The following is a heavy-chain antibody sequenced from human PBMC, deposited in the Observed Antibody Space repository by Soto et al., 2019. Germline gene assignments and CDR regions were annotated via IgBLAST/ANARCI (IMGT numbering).Heavy chain of an antibody. J-gene: IGHJ4*02. V-gene: IGHV5-51*01. CDR3: ARHSIITGTTLDY. CDR1: GYSFTSYW. CDR2: IYPGDSDT. Sequence: PGESLKISCKGSGYSFTSYWIGWVRQMPGKGLEWMGIIYPGDSDTRYSPSFQGQVTISADKSISTAYLQWSSLKASDTAMFYCARHSIITGTTLDYWGQGTLVTVSS. D-gene: IGHD1-20*01.